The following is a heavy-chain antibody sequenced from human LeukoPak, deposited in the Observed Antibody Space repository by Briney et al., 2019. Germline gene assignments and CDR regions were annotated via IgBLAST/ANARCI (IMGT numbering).Heavy chain of an antibody. D-gene: IGHD3-22*01. V-gene: IGHV1-18*01. CDR1: GYTFTSYG. Sequence: ASVKVPCKASGYTFTSYGISWVRQAPGQGLEWMGWISAYNGNTNYAQKLQGRVTMTTDTSTSTAYMELRSLRSDDTAVYYCARVLYYDSPYYYYMDVWGKGTTVTVSS. CDR2: ISAYNGNT. J-gene: IGHJ6*03. CDR3: ARVLYYDSPYYYYMDV.